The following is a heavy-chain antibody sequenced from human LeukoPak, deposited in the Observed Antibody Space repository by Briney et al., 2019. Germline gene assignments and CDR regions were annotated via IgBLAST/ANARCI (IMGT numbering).Heavy chain of an antibody. Sequence: PGGSLRLSCAASGLTFSSYSKNWVRQAPGKGLEWVSSISSSSGYIYYADSVKGRFTISRDNAKSSLYLQMNSLRGEDTAVYYCARESPDYWGQGTLVTVSS. CDR2: ISSSSGYI. CDR3: ARESPDY. CDR1: GLTFSSYS. J-gene: IGHJ4*02. V-gene: IGHV3-21*06.